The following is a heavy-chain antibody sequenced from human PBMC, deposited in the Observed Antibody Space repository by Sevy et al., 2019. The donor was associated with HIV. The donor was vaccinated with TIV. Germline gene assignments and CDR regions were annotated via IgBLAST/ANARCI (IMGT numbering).Heavy chain of an antibody. CDR3: ARPYYYDSSGYYHAFDI. CDR1: GFTFSSYA. J-gene: IGHJ3*02. D-gene: IGHD3-22*01. V-gene: IGHV3-30-3*01. CDR2: ISYDGSNK. Sequence: GGSLRLSCAASGFTFSSYAMHWVRQAPGKGLEWVAVISYDGSNKYYADSVKGRFTISRDNSKNTLYLQMNRLRAEDTAVYYCARPYYYDSSGYYHAFDIWGQGTMVTVSS.